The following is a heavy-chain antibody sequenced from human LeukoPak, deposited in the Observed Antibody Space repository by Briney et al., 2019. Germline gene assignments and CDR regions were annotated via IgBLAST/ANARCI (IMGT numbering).Heavy chain of an antibody. CDR3: ARVSGVVPAAMILYYFDY. CDR2: INPNSGGT. J-gene: IGHJ4*02. Sequence: GASVMVSCRASGYTFTGYYMHWVRQAPGQGLEWMGWINPNSGGTNYAQKFQGRVTMTRDTSISTAYMELSRLRSDDTAVYYCARVSGVVPAAMILYYFDYWGQGTLVTVSS. CDR1: GYTFTGYY. D-gene: IGHD2-2*01. V-gene: IGHV1-2*02.